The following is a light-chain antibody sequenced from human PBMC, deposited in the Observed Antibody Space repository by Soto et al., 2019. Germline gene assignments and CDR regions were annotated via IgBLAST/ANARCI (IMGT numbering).Light chain of an antibody. V-gene: IGKV3-11*01. J-gene: IGKJ1*01. CDR3: QQRSHWPT. Sequence: EIVLTQSPATLSLSPGERTTLSCRASPSVSSYLAWYQQKPGQAPRLLIYDASNRATAIPARFSGSGSGTDFTLTISSLEPEDFAVYYCQQRSHWPTFGQGTKVEIK. CDR2: DAS. CDR1: PSVSSY.